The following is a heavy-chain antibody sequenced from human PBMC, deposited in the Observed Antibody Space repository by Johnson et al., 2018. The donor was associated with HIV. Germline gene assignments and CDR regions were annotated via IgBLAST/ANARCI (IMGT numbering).Heavy chain of an antibody. CDR2: INWSGGTT. V-gene: IGHV3-20*04. CDR1: GFTFDDYG. J-gene: IGHJ3*02. D-gene: IGHD3-10*01. Sequence: VQLVESGGGVVRPGGSLRLSCAASGFTFDDYGLSWVRQAPGKGLEWVSGINWSGGTTGYAESVKGRFTISRDNSKNTLYLQMNSLRAEDTAVYYCAKDRVRDAFDIWGQGTMVTVSS. CDR3: AKDRVRDAFDI.